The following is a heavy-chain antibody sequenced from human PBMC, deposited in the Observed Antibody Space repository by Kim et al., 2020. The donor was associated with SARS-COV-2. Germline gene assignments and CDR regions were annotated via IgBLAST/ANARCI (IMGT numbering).Heavy chain of an antibody. CDR3: AKDSGYYYDY. V-gene: IGHV3-30*18. Sequence: GGSLRLSCAASGFTFSSYGMHWVRQAPGKGLECVAVISYDGSNKYYADSVKGRFTISRDNSKNTLYLQMNSLRAEDTAVYYCAKDSGYYYDYWGQGTLVTVSS. J-gene: IGHJ4*02. CDR1: GFTFSSYG. D-gene: IGHD3-22*01. CDR2: ISYDGSNK.